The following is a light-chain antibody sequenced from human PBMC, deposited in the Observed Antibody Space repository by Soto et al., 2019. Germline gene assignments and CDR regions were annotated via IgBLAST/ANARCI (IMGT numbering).Light chain of an antibody. Sequence: DIQMTQSPSSLSASVGDRVTVTGGASQSSSSYLNWYQHKPGKAPKLLIYAASSLQTGVPSRFSGSRSGTDFALTISSLQRDDFATYYCQQTDSFPRTFGQGTKVDIK. CDR1: QSSSSY. CDR2: AAS. J-gene: IGKJ1*01. V-gene: IGKV1-39*01. CDR3: QQTDSFPRT.